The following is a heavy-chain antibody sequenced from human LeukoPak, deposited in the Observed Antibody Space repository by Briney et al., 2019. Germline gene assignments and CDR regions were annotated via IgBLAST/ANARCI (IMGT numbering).Heavy chain of an antibody. CDR1: GGTFSSYA. Sequence: GASVKVSCKASGGTFSSYAISWVRQAPGQGLEWMGRIIPILGIANYAQKFQGRVTITADKSTSTAYMELSSLRSEDTAVYYCARAVGYYYDSSGYYSRWFDPWGQGTLVTVSS. CDR2: IIPILGIA. J-gene: IGHJ5*02. V-gene: IGHV1-69*04. CDR3: ARAVGYYYDSSGYYSRWFDP. D-gene: IGHD3-22*01.